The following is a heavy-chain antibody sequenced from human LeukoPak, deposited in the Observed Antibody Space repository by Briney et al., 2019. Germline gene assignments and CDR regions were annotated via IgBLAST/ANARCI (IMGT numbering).Heavy chain of an antibody. D-gene: IGHD2-21*02. CDR2: ISYDGSNK. Sequence: PGGSLRLSCAASGFTFSSYAMHWVRQAPGKGLEWVAVISYDGSNKYYADSVKGRFTTSRDNSKNTLYLQMNSLRAEDTAVYYCARDEGSVVVTAILDYWGQGTLVTVSS. V-gene: IGHV3-30-3*01. J-gene: IGHJ4*02. CDR3: ARDEGSVVVTAILDY. CDR1: GFTFSSYA.